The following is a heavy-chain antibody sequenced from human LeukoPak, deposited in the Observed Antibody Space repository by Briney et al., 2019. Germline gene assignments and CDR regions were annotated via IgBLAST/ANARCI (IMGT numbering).Heavy chain of an antibody. J-gene: IGHJ5*02. CDR3: ARDES. Sequence: GGSLRLSCAASGFTFSNSWMSWVRQAPGKGLEWVANIKEDGSEKYYVDSVEGRFTISRDNAKNSLYLQMNSLGVEDTAVYYCARDESWGQGTLVTVSS. V-gene: IGHV3-7*03. CDR1: GFTFSNSW. CDR2: IKEDGSEK.